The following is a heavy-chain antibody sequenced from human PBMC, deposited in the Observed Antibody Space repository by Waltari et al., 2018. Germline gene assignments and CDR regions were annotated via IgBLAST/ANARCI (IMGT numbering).Heavy chain of an antibody. CDR2: ISGIGGPT. J-gene: IGHJ1*01. V-gene: IGHV3-23*04. CDR1: GFTFSSYA. D-gene: IGHD2-15*01. CDR3: AKPLASAALSPQH. Sequence: EVQLVESGGGLVQPGGSLRLSCAASGFTFSSYAMSWVRQDPGTVLEWFSAISGIGGPTSYADSVKGRFTISRDNSKNTLYLQLNSLRAEDTAVYYCAKPLASAALSPQHWGQGTLVTVSS.